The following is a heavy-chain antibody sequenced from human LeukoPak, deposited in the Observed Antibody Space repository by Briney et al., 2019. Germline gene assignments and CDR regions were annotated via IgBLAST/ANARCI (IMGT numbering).Heavy chain of an antibody. CDR2: INPSGGST. CDR1: GYTFTSYG. CDR3: ARGHLRGVRQKNWFDP. D-gene: IGHD3-10*01. Sequence: ASVQVSCKASGYTFTSYGISWVRQAPGQGIEWMGIINPSGGSTSYAQKFQGRVTMTRDMSTSTAYMELSSLRSEDTAVYYCARGHLRGVRQKNWFDPWGQGTLVTVSS. J-gene: IGHJ5*02. V-gene: IGHV1-46*01.